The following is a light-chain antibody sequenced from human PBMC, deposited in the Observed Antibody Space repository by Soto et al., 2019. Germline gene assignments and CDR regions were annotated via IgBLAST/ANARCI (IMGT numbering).Light chain of an antibody. V-gene: IGKV3-20*01. CDR1: QRIISNY. J-gene: IGKJ5*01. Sequence: ETVLTQSPGTLSLSPGERATLSCRASQRIISNYLAWYQQRPGQAPRLLIYDVSFRATGIPDRFSGSGSGTTFTLTISRLEPEDFAVYYCQHYGTSLLTFGQGTRLEIK. CDR2: DVS. CDR3: QHYGTSLLT.